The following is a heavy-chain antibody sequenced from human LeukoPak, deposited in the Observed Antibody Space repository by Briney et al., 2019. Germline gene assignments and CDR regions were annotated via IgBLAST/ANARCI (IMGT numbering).Heavy chain of an antibody. Sequence: ASVKVSCKASGGTFSSYTISWVRQAPGQGLEWMGWINPNSGGTNYAQKFQGRVTMTRDTSISTAYMEVSRLRSDDTAVYYCARDVVVAAPGYYMDVWGKGTTVTVSS. CDR1: GGTFSSYT. CDR2: INPNSGGT. CDR3: ARDVVVAAPGYYMDV. V-gene: IGHV1-2*02. J-gene: IGHJ6*03. D-gene: IGHD2-15*01.